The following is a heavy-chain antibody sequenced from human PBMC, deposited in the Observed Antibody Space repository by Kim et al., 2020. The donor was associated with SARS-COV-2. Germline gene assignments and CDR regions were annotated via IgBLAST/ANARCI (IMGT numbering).Heavy chain of an antibody. CDR1: GFTFSSYW. V-gene: IGHV3-7*03. CDR3: ARGAPLYGSGGPFGY. J-gene: IGHJ4*02. D-gene: IGHD3-10*01. Sequence: GGSLRLSCAASGFTFSSYWMSWVRQAPGKGLEWVANIKQDGSEKYYVDSVKGRFTISRDNAKNSLYLQMNSLRAEDTAVYYCARGAPLYGSGGPFGYWGQGTLVTVSS. CDR2: IKQDGSEK.